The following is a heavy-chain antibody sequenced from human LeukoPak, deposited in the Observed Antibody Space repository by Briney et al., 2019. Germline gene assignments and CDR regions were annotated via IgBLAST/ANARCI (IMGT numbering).Heavy chain of an antibody. CDR2: IYYSGST. Sequence: PSETLSLTCTVSGGSISSYYWSWIRQPPGKGLEXIGYIYYSGSTNYNPXLXSRVTISVDTSKNQFSLKLSSVTAADTAVYYCARASLVRHNWFDPWGQGTLVTVSS. D-gene: IGHD3-10*01. CDR1: GGSISSYY. CDR3: ARASLVRHNWFDP. V-gene: IGHV4-59*01. J-gene: IGHJ5*02.